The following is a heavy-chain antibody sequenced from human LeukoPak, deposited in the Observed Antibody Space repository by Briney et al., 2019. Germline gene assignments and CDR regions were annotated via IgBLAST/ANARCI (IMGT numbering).Heavy chain of an antibody. Sequence: SETLSLTCTVSGGSITIHYCIWIRQPPGKGLEWIGSFYQSGSTNYNPSLKSRVTISVDTSKNQFSLQLTSVTAADTAVYYCASHNSGWYNYYMDVWGAGTTVTVSS. V-gene: IGHV4-59*08. CDR3: ASHNSGWYNYYMDV. J-gene: IGHJ6*03. CDR2: FYQSGST. CDR1: GGSITIHY. D-gene: IGHD6-19*01.